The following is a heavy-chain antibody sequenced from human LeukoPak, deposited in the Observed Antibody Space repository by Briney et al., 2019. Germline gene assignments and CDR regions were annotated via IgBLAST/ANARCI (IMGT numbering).Heavy chain of an antibody. D-gene: IGHD6-19*01. J-gene: IGHJ3*02. V-gene: IGHV1-69*04. Sequence: GASVKVSCKACGGTFSSYAISWVRQAPGQGLEWMGRIIPILGIANYAQKFQGRVTITADKSTSTAYMELSSLRSEDTAVYYCARDPGIAVAAVNDAFDIWGQGTMVTVSS. CDR2: IIPILGIA. CDR3: ARDPGIAVAAVNDAFDI. CDR1: GGTFSSYA.